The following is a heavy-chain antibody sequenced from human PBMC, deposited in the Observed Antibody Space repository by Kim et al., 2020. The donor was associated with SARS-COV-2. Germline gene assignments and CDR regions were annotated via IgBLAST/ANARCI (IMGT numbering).Heavy chain of an antibody. V-gene: IGHV4-34*01. J-gene: IGHJ4*02. Sequence: KRRVTISVDTSKTQFSLKVSSVTAADTAVYYCARGGAYYYDSSGYYPFDYWGQGTLVTVSS. CDR3: ARGGAYYYDSSGYYPFDY. D-gene: IGHD3-22*01.